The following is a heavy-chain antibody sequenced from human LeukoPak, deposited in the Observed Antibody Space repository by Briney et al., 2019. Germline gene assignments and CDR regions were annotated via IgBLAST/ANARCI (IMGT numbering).Heavy chain of an antibody. J-gene: IGHJ6*03. Sequence: GGSLRLSCTASGFTVSSNYMSWVRQAPGKGLEWVSVIYSGGSTYYADSVKGRFTISRDNSKNPLYLKMNSLTAEDTAVYYFARASWGSGYYYYYMNVCGKPTT. CDR3: ARASWGSGYYYYYMNV. CDR1: GFTVSSNY. CDR2: IYSGGST. V-gene: IGHV3-53*01. D-gene: IGHD2-2*01.